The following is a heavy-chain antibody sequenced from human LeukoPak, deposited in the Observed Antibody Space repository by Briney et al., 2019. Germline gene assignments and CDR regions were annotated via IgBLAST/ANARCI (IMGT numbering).Heavy chain of an antibody. CDR2: IYYSGST. CDR3: ARGIQSQYCGGDCYSFDL. CDR1: GGSISSSSYY. D-gene: IGHD2-21*02. V-gene: IGHV4-39*07. J-gene: IGHJ2*01. Sequence: SETLSLTCTVSGGSISSSSYYWGWIRQPPGKGLEWIGSIYYSGSTYYNPSLKSRVTISVDTSKNQFSLKLSSVTAADTAVYYCARGIQSQYCGGDCYSFDLWGRGTLVTVSS.